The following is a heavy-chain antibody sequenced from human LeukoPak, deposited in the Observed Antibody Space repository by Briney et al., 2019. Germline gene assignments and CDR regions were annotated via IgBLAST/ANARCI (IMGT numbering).Heavy chain of an antibody. CDR1: GFTFSSYG. D-gene: IGHD3-3*01. V-gene: IGHV3-30*18. Sequence: PGGSLRLSCAASGFTFSSYGMHWVRQAPGKGLEWVAVISYDGSNKYYADSVKGRFTISRDNSKNTLYLQMNSLRAEDTAVYYCAKALRDYDFWSGYFTPLGYGMDVWGQGTTVTVSS. CDR2: ISYDGSNK. CDR3: AKALRDYDFWSGYFTPLGYGMDV. J-gene: IGHJ6*02.